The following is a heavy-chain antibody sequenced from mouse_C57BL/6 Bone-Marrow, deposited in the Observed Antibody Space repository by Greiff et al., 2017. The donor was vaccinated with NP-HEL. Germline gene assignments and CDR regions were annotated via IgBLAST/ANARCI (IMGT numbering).Heavy chain of an antibody. CDR1: GYTFTSYW. CDR2: IDPNSGGT. D-gene: IGHD2-3*01. V-gene: IGHV1-72*01. CDR3: ARVGWLLGFAY. Sequence: QVQLKQPGAELVKPGASVKLSCKASGYTFTSYWMHWVKQRPGRGLEWIGRIDPNSGGTKYNEKFKSKATLTVDKPSSTAYMQLSSLTSEDSAVYYCARVGWLLGFAYWGQGTLVTVSA. J-gene: IGHJ3*01.